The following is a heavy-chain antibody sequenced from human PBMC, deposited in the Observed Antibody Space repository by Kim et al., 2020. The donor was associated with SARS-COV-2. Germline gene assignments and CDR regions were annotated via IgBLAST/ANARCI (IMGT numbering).Heavy chain of an antibody. D-gene: IGHD3-10*01. Sequence: GGSLRLSCAASGFTFNVYTMHWVRQAPGKGLEWVAGIPFDGSKTYYADSVRGRFTISRDNSKSTLHLQMNSLTGDDTGIYYCATDVDGTGSRWGQGTSVTVSS. J-gene: IGHJ3*01. CDR1: GFTFNVYT. CDR2: IPFDGSKT. V-gene: IGHV3-30-3*01. CDR3: ATDVDGTGSR.